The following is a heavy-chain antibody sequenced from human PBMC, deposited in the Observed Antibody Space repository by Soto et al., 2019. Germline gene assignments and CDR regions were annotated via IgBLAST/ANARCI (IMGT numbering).Heavy chain of an antibody. J-gene: IGHJ2*01. Sequence: QVQLQQWGAGPLRPLETLSLTCGVSGGSFSGYYWAWIRQSPGKGLEWIGEINDRGSINYNPSLKSRVSISVDTSKNHYYLTLRSVTAADTAVYSGARESHDILTGPPWVWYFDLWGRGTLVTVSS. CDR2: INDRGSI. D-gene: IGHD3-9*01. V-gene: IGHV4-34*01. CDR1: GGSFSGYY. CDR3: ARESHDILTGPPWVWYFDL.